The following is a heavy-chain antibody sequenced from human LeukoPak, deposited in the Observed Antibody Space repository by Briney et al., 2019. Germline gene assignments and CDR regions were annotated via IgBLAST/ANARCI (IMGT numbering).Heavy chain of an antibody. CDR2: ISSSSSTI. CDR1: GFTFSSYS. V-gene: IGHV3-48*04. J-gene: IGHJ4*02. CDR3: ARDPYFDWLLSGGFDY. Sequence: GGSLRLSCAASGFTFSSYSMNCVRQAPGKGLEWVSYISSSSSTIYYADSVKGRFTISRDNAKNSLYLQMNSLRAEDTAVYYCARDPYFDWLLSGGFDYWGQGTLVTVSS. D-gene: IGHD3-9*01.